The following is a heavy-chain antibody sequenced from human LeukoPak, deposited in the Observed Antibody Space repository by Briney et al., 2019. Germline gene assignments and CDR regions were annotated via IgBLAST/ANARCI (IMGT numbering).Heavy chain of an antibody. V-gene: IGHV3-21*01. CDR2: ISSSGSYI. D-gene: IGHD2-21*02. J-gene: IGHJ4*02. CDR3: AREGMGLTYCGGDCPPSDY. Sequence: GGSLRLSCAASGFTFSSYSMNWVRQAPGKGLEWVSSISSSGSYIYYADSVKGRFTICRDNAKNSLYLQMNNLRAEDTAVYYCAREGMGLTYCGGDCPPSDYWGQGTLVTVSS. CDR1: GFTFSSYS.